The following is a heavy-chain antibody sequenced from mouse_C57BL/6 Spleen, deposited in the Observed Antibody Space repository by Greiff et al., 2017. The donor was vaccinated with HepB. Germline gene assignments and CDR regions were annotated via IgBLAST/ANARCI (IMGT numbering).Heavy chain of an antibody. CDR2: IDPETGGT. CDR3: TRANWDEGFAY. J-gene: IGHJ3*01. V-gene: IGHV1-15*01. Sequence: VQLQQSGAELVRPGASVTLSCKASGYTFTDYEMHWVKQTPVHGLEWIGAIDPETGGTAYNQKFKGKAILTADKSSSTAYMELRSLTSEDSAVYYCTRANWDEGFAYWGQGTLVTVSA. D-gene: IGHD4-1*01. CDR1: GYTFTDYE.